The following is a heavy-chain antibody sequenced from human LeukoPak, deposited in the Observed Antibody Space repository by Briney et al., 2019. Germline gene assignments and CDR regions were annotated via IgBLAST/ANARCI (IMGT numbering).Heavy chain of an antibody. J-gene: IGHJ6*03. Sequence: GASVKVSCKASGGTFSSYAISWVRQAPGQGLEWMGGIIPIFGTANYAQKFQGRVTITADESTSTAYMELSSLRSEDTAVYYCARVSGYSYGTNYYYYMDVWGKGTTVTISS. D-gene: IGHD5-18*01. CDR3: ARVSGYSYGTNYYYYMDV. CDR1: GGTFSSYA. V-gene: IGHV1-69*13. CDR2: IIPIFGTA.